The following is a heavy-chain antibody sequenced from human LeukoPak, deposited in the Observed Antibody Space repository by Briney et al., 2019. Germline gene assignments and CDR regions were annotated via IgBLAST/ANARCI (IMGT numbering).Heavy chain of an antibody. CDR1: GFTVSSSF. CDR2: IHRDDKT. J-gene: IGHJ4*02. CDR3: AREVISTPSYFDY. D-gene: IGHD2-2*01. V-gene: IGHV3-53*01. Sequence: GGSLRLSCAASGFTVSSSFIYWVRRAPGKGLVWVSFIHRDDKTYYADSVKGRFTMSRDSSMNTLYLQMNSLGADDTAVYYCAREVISTPSYFDYWGQGILVTVSS.